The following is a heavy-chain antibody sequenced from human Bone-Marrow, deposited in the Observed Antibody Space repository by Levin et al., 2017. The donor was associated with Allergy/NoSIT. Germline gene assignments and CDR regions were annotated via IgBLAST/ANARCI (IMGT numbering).Heavy chain of an antibody. Sequence: SETLSLTCTVSGGSISSYYWSWIRQPPGKGLEWIGYIYYSGSTNYNPSLKSRVTISVDTSKNQFSLKLSSVTAADTAVYYCARSDILTGYELDVWGQGTTVTVSS. D-gene: IGHD3-9*01. CDR1: GGSISSYY. V-gene: IGHV4-59*01. J-gene: IGHJ6*02. CDR2: IYYSGST. CDR3: ARSDILTGYELDV.